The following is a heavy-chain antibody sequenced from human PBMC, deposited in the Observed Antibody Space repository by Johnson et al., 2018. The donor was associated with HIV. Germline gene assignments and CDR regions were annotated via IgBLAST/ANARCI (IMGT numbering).Heavy chain of an antibody. CDR2: IKQDGSEK. CDR3: ARDQEQELPPQAFDI. Sequence: VQLVESGGGLVQPGGSLRLSCAASGFTFSSYWMSWVRQAPGKGLEWVAKIKQDGSEKYYVDSVKGRFTISRDNAKNALYLQMNSQRAEDTAVYYCARDQEQELPPQAFDIWGQGTMVTVSS. V-gene: IGHV3-7*01. J-gene: IGHJ3*02. D-gene: IGHD1-26*01. CDR1: GFTFSSYW.